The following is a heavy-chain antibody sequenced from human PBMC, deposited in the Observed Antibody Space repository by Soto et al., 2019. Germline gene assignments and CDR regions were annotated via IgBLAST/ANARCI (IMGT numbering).Heavy chain of an antibody. CDR3: ARVMPPAAMGHSHY. CDR2: INHSGST. D-gene: IGHD5-18*01. Sequence: SETLSLTCAVYGGSFSGYYWCWIRQPPGKGLEWIGEINHSGSTNYNPSLKSRVTISVDTSKNQFSLKLSSVTAADTAVYYCARVMPPAAMGHSHYWGKATL. V-gene: IGHV4-34*01. J-gene: IGHJ4*02. CDR1: GGSFSGYY.